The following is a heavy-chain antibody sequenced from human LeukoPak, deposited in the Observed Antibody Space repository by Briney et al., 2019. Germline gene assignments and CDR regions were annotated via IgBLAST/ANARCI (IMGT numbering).Heavy chain of an antibody. V-gene: IGHV3-23*01. Sequence: GGSLRLSCAASGFTFATYAMGWVRQPPGKGLKWVSTISDSGGRTHYADSVQGRFTISRDNSKNTLYLQINNLRAEDTAIYYCDASDFWGQGTLVTVSS. J-gene: IGHJ4*02. CDR3: DASDF. CDR1: GFTFATYA. CDR2: ISDSGGRT.